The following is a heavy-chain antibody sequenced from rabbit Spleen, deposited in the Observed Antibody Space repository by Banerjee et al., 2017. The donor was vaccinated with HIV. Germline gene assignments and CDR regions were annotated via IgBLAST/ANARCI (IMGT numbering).Heavy chain of an antibody. CDR1: GFDFSSYG. V-gene: IGHV1S47*01. J-gene: IGHJ4*01. Sequence: QEQLVESGGGLVQPGGSLKLSCKASGFDFSSYGVSWVRQAPGKGLEWIGYIDPIFGRTYYASWVNGRFTISSHNAQNTLYLQLNSLTAADTATYFCVRDLGYDDLSEKGYFNLWGQGTLVTVS. D-gene: IGHD2-1*01. CDR3: VRDLGYDDLSEKGYFNL. CDR2: IDPIFGRT.